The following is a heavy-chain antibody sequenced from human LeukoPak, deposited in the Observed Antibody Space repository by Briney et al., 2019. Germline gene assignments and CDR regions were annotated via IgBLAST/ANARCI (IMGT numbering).Heavy chain of an antibody. V-gene: IGHV4-39*01. J-gene: IGHJ3*02. CDR3: ALYDFWSGDNAFDI. CDR1: GGSISSSSYY. Sequence: TSETLSLTCTVSGGSISSSSYYWGWIRQPPGKGLEWIGSIYYSGSTYYNPSLKSRVTISVDTSKNQFSLKLSSVTAADTAVYYCALYDFWSGDNAFDIWGQGTMVTVSS. CDR2: IYYSGST. D-gene: IGHD3-3*01.